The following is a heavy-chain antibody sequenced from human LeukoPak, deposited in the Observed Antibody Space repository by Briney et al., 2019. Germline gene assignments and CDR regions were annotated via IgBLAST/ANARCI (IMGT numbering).Heavy chain of an antibody. CDR1: GVSISSYY. CDR3: ARVLGGSYADWYFDL. V-gene: IGHV4-59*01. CDR2: IYYSGST. Sequence: SETLSLTCTVSGVSISSYYWSWIRQPPGKGLEWIGYIYYSGSTNYNPSLKSRVTISVDTSKNQFSLKLSSVTAADTAVYYCARVLGGSYADWYFDLWGRGTLVTVSS. J-gene: IGHJ2*01. D-gene: IGHD1-26*01.